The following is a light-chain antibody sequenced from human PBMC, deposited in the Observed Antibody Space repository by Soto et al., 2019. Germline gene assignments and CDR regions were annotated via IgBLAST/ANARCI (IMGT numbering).Light chain of an antibody. J-gene: IGKJ1*01. CDR3: QQSYSAPRT. Sequence: DIQMTQSPSSLSASVGDRVTITCRASQRIISYLNWYQQKPGKAPKILIYAVSNLHSGVPSRFSGSGSETDFTLTISSLQPEDFATYYCQQSYSAPRTFGQGTKVEIK. V-gene: IGKV1-39*01. CDR2: AVS. CDR1: QRIISY.